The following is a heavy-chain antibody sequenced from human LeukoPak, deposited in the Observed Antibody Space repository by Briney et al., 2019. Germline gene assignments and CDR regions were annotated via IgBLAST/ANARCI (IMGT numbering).Heavy chain of an antibody. D-gene: IGHD2/OR15-2a*01. CDR2: ISYDGSNK. CDR3: ARDNSWLAFDY. CDR1: GFTFSSYA. J-gene: IGHJ4*02. Sequence: GRSLRLSCAASGFTFSSYAMHWVRQAPGKGLEWVAVISYDGSNKYYADSVKGRFTISRDNSKNTLYLQMNSLRAGDTAVYYCARDNSWLAFDYWGQGTLVTVSS. V-gene: IGHV3-30-3*01.